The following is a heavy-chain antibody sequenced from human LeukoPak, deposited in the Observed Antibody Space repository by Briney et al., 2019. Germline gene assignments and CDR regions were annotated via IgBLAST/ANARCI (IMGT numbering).Heavy chain of an antibody. Sequence: ASVKVSCKASGGTFSSYAISWVRQAPGQGLEWMGGIIPIFGTANYAQKFQGRVTITADESTSTAYMELSSLRSEDTAVYYCATVHTAMVGDWGQGTLVTVSS. CDR2: IIPIFGTA. CDR3: ATVHTAMVGD. D-gene: IGHD5-18*01. CDR1: GGTFSSYA. V-gene: IGHV1-69*13. J-gene: IGHJ4*02.